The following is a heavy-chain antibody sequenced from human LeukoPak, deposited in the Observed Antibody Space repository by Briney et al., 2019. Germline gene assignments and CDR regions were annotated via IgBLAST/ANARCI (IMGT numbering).Heavy chain of an antibody. J-gene: IGHJ4*02. CDR3: TTFYTRLTDY. CDR1: GLIFNTYW. CDR2: IGRDGSKK. D-gene: IGHD2/OR15-2a*01. V-gene: IGHV3-7*05. Sequence: TGGSLRLSCAASGLIFNTYWISWVRQAPGKGLEWLATIGRDGSKKIYVDSVKGRFTISRDNANNSLFLQMNSLRAEDTAVYYCTTFYTRLTDYWGQGTLVTVS.